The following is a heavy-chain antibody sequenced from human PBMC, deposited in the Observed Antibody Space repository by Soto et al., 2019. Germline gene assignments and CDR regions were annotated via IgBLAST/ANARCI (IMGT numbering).Heavy chain of an antibody. CDR3: ARHRFNYYDDTVYYYFDY. D-gene: IGHD3-22*01. V-gene: IGHV1-18*04. CDR2: ISGHNGNT. CDR1: GYSFTSYG. J-gene: IGHJ4*02. Sequence: QVQLVQSGAEVKKPGASVKVSCKASGYSFTSYGISWVRQAPGQGPEWMGWISGHNGNTNHPQSLQGRVTMTTDTSMNTAYMELRSLRSDDTAVYYCARHRFNYYDDTVYYYFDYWGQGTLVTVSS.